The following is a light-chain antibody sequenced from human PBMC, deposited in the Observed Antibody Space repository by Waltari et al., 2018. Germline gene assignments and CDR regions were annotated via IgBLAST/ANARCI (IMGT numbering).Light chain of an antibody. Sequence: SSGLTQDPAVSVALGQTVRITCQGDSLRSYNASWYQQKPGQAPLLVVYGRNNRPSGIRDRFSASSSGNTDFLTITGAQAEDEAVYYCNSRDTSGNRVIFGGGTKLTV. CDR3: NSRDTSGNRVI. J-gene: IGLJ2*01. V-gene: IGLV3-19*01. CDR2: GRN. CDR1: SLRSYN.